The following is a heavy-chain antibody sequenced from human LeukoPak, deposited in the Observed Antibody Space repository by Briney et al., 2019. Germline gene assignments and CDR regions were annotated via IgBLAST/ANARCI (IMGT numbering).Heavy chain of an antibody. CDR1: GLTFDDYG. Sequence: GGSLRLSCAASGLTFDDYGMSWVRQAPGKGLEGVTGINWSGGTTAYADSVKGRVTISRDNAKNSLYLQMNSLRAEDTALYYCARSSYSSPFYYYYLDVWGKGTTVTVSS. CDR3: ARSSYSSPFYYYYLDV. J-gene: IGHJ6*03. CDR2: INWSGGTT. D-gene: IGHD2-2*02. V-gene: IGHV3-20*04.